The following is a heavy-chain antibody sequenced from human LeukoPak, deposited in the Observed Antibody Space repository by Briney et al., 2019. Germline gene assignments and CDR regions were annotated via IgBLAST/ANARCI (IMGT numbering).Heavy chain of an antibody. CDR2: ITSDGSST. V-gene: IGHV3-74*01. CDR3: ARRRQLVQNFAYYYYGMDV. J-gene: IGHJ6*04. CDR1: GFTFSSYR. Sequence: GGSLRLSCAASGFTFSSYRMHWVRQAPGKGLVWVSRITSDGSSTSYADSVRGRFTISRDNAKNTLYLQMNSLRAEDTAVYYCARRRQLVQNFAYYYYGMDVWGKGTTVTVSS. D-gene: IGHD6-13*01.